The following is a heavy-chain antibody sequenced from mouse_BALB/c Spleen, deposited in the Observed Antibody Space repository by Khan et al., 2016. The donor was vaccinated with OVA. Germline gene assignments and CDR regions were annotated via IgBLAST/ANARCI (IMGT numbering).Heavy chain of an antibody. Sequence: VQLQQSEPELAKPGASVKISCKASGYSFTGYNMNWVKQTNGKSLEWIGIIDPYYGGSSYNRKFKAKATLTVDISSSTADMQLKSLTSEDSAVYYCARGTGNYAMDYWGQGTSVTVSS. J-gene: IGHJ4*01. CDR2: IDPYYGGS. D-gene: IGHD3-3*01. V-gene: IGHV1-39*01. CDR1: GYSFTGYN. CDR3: ARGTGNYAMDY.